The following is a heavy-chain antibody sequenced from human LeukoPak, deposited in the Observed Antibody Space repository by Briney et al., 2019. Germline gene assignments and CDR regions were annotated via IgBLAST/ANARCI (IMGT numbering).Heavy chain of an antibody. CDR1: GGSISSYY. V-gene: IGHV4-59*08. Sequence: PSETLSLTCTVSGGSISSYYWSWIRQPPGKGLEWIGYINYSGSTNYNPSLKSRVTISVDTSKNQFSLKLSSVTAADTAVYYCARHITMVRGVIWFDPWGQGTLVTVSS. D-gene: IGHD3-10*01. CDR2: INYSGST. J-gene: IGHJ5*02. CDR3: ARHITMVRGVIWFDP.